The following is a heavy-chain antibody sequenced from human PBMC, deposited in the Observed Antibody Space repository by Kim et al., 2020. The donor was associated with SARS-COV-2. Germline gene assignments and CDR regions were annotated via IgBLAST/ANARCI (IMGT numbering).Heavy chain of an antibody. Sequence: SNPTLKMQGPISVDTSKNPSSLKLSSVTAADTAVYYCARVTSGSYDAFDIWGQGTMVTVSS. CDR3: ARVTSGSYDAFDI. V-gene: IGHV4-59*01. J-gene: IGHJ3*02. D-gene: IGHD1-26*01.